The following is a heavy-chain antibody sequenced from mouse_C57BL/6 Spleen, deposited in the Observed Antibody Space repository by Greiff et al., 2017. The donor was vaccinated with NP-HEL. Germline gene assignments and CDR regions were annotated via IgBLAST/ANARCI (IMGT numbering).Heavy chain of an antibody. CDR2: IYPGDGDT. Sequence: QVQLQQSGPELVKPGASVKISCKASGYAFSSSWMNWVKQRPGKGLEWIGLIYPGDGDTNYNGKFKGKATLTADKSSSTAYMQLSSLTSEDSAVYFCARSWLLYYFDYWGQGTTRTVSS. CDR1: GYAFSSSW. CDR3: ARSWLLYYFDY. D-gene: IGHD2-3*01. V-gene: IGHV1-82*01. J-gene: IGHJ2*01.